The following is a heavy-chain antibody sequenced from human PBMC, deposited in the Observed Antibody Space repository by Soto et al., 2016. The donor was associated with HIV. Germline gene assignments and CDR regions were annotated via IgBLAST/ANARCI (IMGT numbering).Heavy chain of an antibody. CDR2: IGTAGDT. CDR1: GFTFSSYD. J-gene: IGHJ5*02. Sequence: EVQLVESGGGLVQPGGSLRLSCAASGFTFSSYDMHWVRQATGKGLEWVSAIGTAGDTYYPGSVKGRFTISRENAKNSLYLQMNSLRAGDTAVYYCARGKKYGDYGRDTYNWFDPWGQGPWSPSP. CDR3: ARGKKYGDYGRDTYNWFDP. D-gene: IGHD4-17*01. V-gene: IGHV3-13*04.